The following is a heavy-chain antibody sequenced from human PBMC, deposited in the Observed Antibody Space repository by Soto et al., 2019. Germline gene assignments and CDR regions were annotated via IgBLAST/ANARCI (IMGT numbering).Heavy chain of an antibody. D-gene: IGHD5-12*01. Sequence: QVQLGQSGAEVKKPGSSVKVSCKASGGTFSRYAIRWVRQAPGQGLEWMGGIIPIFGTANYSQKFQGRVTIPAVAARCTASMERSSLRSDDTAVYYCARARRDGYNDVAYGDYWGKGSLVSVSS. V-gene: IGHV1-69*01. J-gene: IGHJ4*02. CDR3: ARARRDGYNDVAYGDY. CDR1: GGTFSRYA. CDR2: IIPIFGTA.